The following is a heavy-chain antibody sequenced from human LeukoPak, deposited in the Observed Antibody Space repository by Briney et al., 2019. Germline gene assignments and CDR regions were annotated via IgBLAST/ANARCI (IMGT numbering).Heavy chain of an antibody. V-gene: IGHV3-33*01. Sequence: GGSLRLSCVVSGFTFSSYGMHWVRQAPGKGLEWVAVIWDDGGTKYYSDSVKGRFTISRDNSKSTLYLEMNSQRVEDTAVYYCAREGLTGSTNWFDSWGQGTLATVS. J-gene: IGHJ5*01. CDR2: IWDDGGTK. CDR1: GFTFSSYG. D-gene: IGHD1-7*01. CDR3: AREGLTGSTNWFDS.